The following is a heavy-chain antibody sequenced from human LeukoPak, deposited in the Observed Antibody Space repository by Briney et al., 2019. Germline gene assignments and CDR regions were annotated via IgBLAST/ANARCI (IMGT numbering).Heavy chain of an antibody. V-gene: IGHV4-30-4*01. CDR3: ARTDTAMDL. CDR2: IYYSGST. Sequence: RASETLSLTCTVSGGPISSGDYYWSWIRQPPGKGLEWIGYIYYSGSTHYNPSLKSRVTISIDTSKNQFSLKLSSVTAADTAVYYCARTDTAMDLWGQGTLVTVSS. CDR1: GGPISSGDYY. D-gene: IGHD5-18*01. J-gene: IGHJ4*02.